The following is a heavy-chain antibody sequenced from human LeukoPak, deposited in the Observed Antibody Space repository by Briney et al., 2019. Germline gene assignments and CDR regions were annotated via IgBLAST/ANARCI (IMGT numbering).Heavy chain of an antibody. CDR3: ARGHVDTATLGVWDNDAFDI. J-gene: IGHJ3*02. CDR2: IYYSGST. CDR1: GGSISSYY. Sequence: SETLSLTCTVSGGSISSYYWSWIRQPPGKGLEWIGYIYYSGSTNYNPSLKSRVTMSVDTSKNQFSLKLSSVTAADTAVYYCARGHVDTATLGVWDNDAFDIWGQGTMVTVSS. V-gene: IGHV4-59*12. D-gene: IGHD5-18*01.